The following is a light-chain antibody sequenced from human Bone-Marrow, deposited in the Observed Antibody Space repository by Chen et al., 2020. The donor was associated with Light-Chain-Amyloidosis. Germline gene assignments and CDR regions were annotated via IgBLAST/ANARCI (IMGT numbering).Light chain of an antibody. CDR2: EVS. Sequence: QSALTQPSSVSGAPGQSGSISCTGTRSDGDGYNRVSWYHKPLGTAPKVIIFEVSNLPSGVPDRFSGCKSGNTASLTISGLQAEDEGDYFCSAFTVSSTLVFGTGTRVTVV. CDR3: SAFTVSSTLV. CDR1: RSDGDGYNR. V-gene: IGLV2-18*02. J-gene: IGLJ1*01.